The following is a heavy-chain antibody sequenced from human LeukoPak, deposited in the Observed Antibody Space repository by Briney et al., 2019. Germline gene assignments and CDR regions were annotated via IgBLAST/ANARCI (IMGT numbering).Heavy chain of an antibody. V-gene: IGHV4-59*11. CDR3: ARDMGYCSGGSCPGGYYYYMDV. CDR1: GGSISSHY. D-gene: IGHD2-15*01. J-gene: IGHJ6*03. CDR2: IYYSGST. Sequence: SETLSLTCTVSGGSISSHYWSWIRQPPGEGLEWIGYIYYSGSTNYNPSLKSRVTISVDTSKNQFSLKLSSVTAADTAVYYCARDMGYCSGGSCPGGYYYYMDVWGKGTTVTVSS.